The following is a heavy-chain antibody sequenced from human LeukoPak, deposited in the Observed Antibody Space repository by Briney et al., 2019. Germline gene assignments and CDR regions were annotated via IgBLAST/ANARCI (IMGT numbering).Heavy chain of an antibody. V-gene: IGHV3-48*03. CDR1: GFTYSSYE. CDR3: ARPPAARRGDY. J-gene: IGHJ4*02. D-gene: IGHD6-6*01. Sequence: PGGSLRLSCAASGFTYSSYEMNWLRQAPGKGLEWVSYISSSGSTIYYADSVKGRFTISRDNAKNSLYLQMNSLRAEDTAVYYCARPPAARRGDYWGQGTLVTVSS. CDR2: ISSSGSTI.